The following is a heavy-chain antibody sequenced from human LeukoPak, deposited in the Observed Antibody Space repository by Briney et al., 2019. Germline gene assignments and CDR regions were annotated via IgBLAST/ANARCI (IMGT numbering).Heavy chain of an antibody. CDR3: ARNIGWFDP. J-gene: IGHJ5*02. V-gene: IGHV4-59*01. CDR2: MYYSGST. D-gene: IGHD2/OR15-2a*01. CDR1: GGSISSYY. Sequence: SSETLSLTCTVSGGSISSYYWSWIRQPPGKGLEWIGYMYYSGSTNYNPSLKSRVTISLDTSKNKFSLKLSSVTAADTAVYYCARNIGWFDPWGQGTLATVSS.